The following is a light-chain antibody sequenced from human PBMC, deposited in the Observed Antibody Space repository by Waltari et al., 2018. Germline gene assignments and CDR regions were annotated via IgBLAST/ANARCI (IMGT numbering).Light chain of an antibody. CDR3: QQYNNWPPLT. CDR1: ESVGTN. V-gene: IGKV3-15*01. Sequence: ETVMTQSPATLSVSPGESATLSCRATESVGTNLAWYLQKPGQPPRLLIYHAYARATGVPNRFSGSGSGTEFTLTISSLQSEDFALYFCQQYNNWPPLTFGGGTKVEMK. CDR2: HAY. J-gene: IGKJ4*01.